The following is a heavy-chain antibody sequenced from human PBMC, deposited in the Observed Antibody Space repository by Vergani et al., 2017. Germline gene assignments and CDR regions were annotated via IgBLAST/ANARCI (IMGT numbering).Heavy chain of an antibody. Sequence: VELLESGGGLAQPGGSLRVSCSASRFRVTTYYMSWVRQAPGKGLEWVSVIKSDGRISYAESVRGRFTISRDTSRNAVYLQMNILRVEDTGVYYCTRSECSGTTCYGHYFDLWGHGILVTVSS. CDR1: RFRVTTYY. V-gene: IGHV3-66*02. CDR3: TRSECSGTTCYGHYFDL. J-gene: IGHJ4*01. D-gene: IGHD2-15*01. CDR2: IKSDGRI.